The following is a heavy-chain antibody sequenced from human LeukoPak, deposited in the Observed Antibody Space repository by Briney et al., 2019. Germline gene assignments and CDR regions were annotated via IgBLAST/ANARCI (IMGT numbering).Heavy chain of an antibody. CDR2: INHSGST. V-gene: IGHV4-34*01. Sequence: PSETLSLTCAVYVGSFSGYYWSWLRQPPGKGLEWIEEINHSGSTNYNSSLKSRVTISVDTSKNQFSLKLSSVTAADTAVYYCARGYYGSGSHCCHMDVWGKGTTITVS. D-gene: IGHD3-10*01. CDR3: ARGYYGSGSHCCHMDV. CDR1: VGSFSGYY. J-gene: IGHJ6*03.